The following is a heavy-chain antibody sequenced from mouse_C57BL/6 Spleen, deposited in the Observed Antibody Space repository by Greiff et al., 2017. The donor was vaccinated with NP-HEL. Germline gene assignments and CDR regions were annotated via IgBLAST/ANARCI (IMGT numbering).Heavy chain of an antibody. CDR1: GYTFTDYN. CDR2: INPNNGGT. CDR3: ARGYYGSPYFDY. J-gene: IGHJ2*01. D-gene: IGHD1-1*01. Sequence: EVQLQQSGPELVKPGASVKMSCKASGYTFTDYNMHWVKQSHGKSLEWIGYINPNNGGTSYNQKFKGKATLTVNKSSSTAYMELRSLTSEDSAVYYCARGYYGSPYFDYWGQGTTLTVSS. V-gene: IGHV1-22*01.